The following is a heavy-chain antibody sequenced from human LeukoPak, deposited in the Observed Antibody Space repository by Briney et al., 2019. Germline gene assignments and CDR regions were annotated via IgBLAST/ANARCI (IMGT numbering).Heavy chain of an antibody. D-gene: IGHD2-2*01. CDR3: ARGFTGWVTSPIDY. CDR1: GFTFSSYE. Sequence: PGGSLRLSCAASGFTFSSYEMNWVRQAPGKGLEWVSYISSSGSTIYYADSVKGRFTISRDNAKNSLYLQMNSLRDEDTAVYYCARGFTGWVTSPIDYWGQGTLVTVSS. J-gene: IGHJ4*02. CDR2: ISSSGSTI. V-gene: IGHV3-48*03.